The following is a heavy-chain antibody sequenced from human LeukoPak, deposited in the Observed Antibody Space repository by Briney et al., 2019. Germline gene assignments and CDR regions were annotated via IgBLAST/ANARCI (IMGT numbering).Heavy chain of an antibody. D-gene: IGHD2-2*01. V-gene: IGHV1-46*01. J-gene: IGHJ4*02. CDR2: INPSGGST. Sequence: GASVKVSCKASGYTFTSYYMHWVRQAPGQGLEWMGIINPSGGSTSYAQKFQGRVTMTRDTSTSTVCMELGSLRSEDTAVYYCARDHCSSTSCCNFDYWGQGTLVTVSS. CDR3: ARDHCSSTSCCNFDY. CDR1: GYTFTSYY.